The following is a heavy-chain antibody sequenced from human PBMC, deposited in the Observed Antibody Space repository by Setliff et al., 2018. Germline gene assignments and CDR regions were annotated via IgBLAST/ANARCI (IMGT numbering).Heavy chain of an antibody. V-gene: IGHV1-2*06. D-gene: IGHD6-13*01. CDR2: INPNSGGT. J-gene: IGHJ4*02. CDR3: ARDQGHGITAAGPDF. CDR1: GGTFSSYA. Sequence: ASVKVSCKASGGTFSSYAISWVRQAPEQGLEWMGRINPNSGGTNYAQKFQGRVTMTSDSSISTAYMELSGLRSDDTAVYFCARDQGHGITAAGPDFWGQGTLVTVSS.